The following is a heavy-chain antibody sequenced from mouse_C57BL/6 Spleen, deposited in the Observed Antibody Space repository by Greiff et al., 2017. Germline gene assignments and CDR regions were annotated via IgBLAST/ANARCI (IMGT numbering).Heavy chain of an antibody. Sequence: DVKLVESGGGLVKPGGSLKLSCAASGFTFSSYAMSWVRQTPEKRLEWVATISDGGSYTYYPDNVKGRFTISRDNAKNNLYLQMSHLKSEDTAMYNCARGGYDVAWFAYWGQGTLVTVSA. CDR2: ISDGGSYT. CDR3: ARGGYDVAWFAY. V-gene: IGHV5-4*03. CDR1: GFTFSSYA. J-gene: IGHJ3*01. D-gene: IGHD2-2*01.